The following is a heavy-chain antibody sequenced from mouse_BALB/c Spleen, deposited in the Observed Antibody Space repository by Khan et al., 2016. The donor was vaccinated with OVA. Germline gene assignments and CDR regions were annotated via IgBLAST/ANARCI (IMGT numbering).Heavy chain of an antibody. Sequence: QVQLKESGPGLVAPSQSLSITCTVSGFSLTDYAVSWIRQPPGKGLEWLGVIWVSGSIYYNSVLKPRLSISKDNSKSQVFLKMNSLQTDDTAMYFCARDPPYYSMDCWGQGTSVTVSS. V-gene: IGHV2-6-5*01. J-gene: IGHJ4*01. CDR3: ARDPPYYSMDC. CDR2: IWVSGSI. CDR1: GFSLTDYA.